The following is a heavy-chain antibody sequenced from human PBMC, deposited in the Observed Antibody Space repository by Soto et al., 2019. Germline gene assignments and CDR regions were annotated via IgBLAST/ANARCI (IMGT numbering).Heavy chain of an antibody. J-gene: IGHJ4*02. D-gene: IGHD3-22*01. Sequence: GGSLRLSCAASGFTFSSYWMSWVRQAPGKGLEWVANIKQDGSEKYYVDSVKGRFTISRDNAKNSLYLQMNSLRAEDTAVYYCARDLGGYYYPFDYWGQGTLVTVSS. V-gene: IGHV3-7*01. CDR3: ARDLGGYYYPFDY. CDR2: IKQDGSEK. CDR1: GFTFSSYW.